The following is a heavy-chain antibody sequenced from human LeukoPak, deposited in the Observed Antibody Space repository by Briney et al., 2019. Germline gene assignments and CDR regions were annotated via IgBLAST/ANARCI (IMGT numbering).Heavy chain of an antibody. CDR3: AREYYYDSSGYYYV. Sequence: GGSLRLSCAASGFTFSSYNMNWVRPPPGRGREWVSSISSSSSYIYYADSVKGRFTISRDNAKNSLYLQMNSLRAEDTAVYYCAREYYYDSSGYYYVWGQGTLVTVSS. CDR2: ISSSSSYI. CDR1: GFTFSSYN. V-gene: IGHV3-21*01. J-gene: IGHJ4*02. D-gene: IGHD3-22*01.